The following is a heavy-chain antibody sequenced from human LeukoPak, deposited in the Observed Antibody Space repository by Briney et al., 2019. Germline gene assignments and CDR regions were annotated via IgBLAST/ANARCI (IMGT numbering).Heavy chain of an antibody. CDR1: GFTFRNYA. CDR3: ARGDCGGDCYLSMATYDI. V-gene: IGHV3-30-3*01. Sequence: PGRSLRLSCAASGFTFRNYAMHWVPQAPGKGREGVAVILHDGSNKYYPDSGKGRFTISRDNSKNTLYLQMNSLRADDAALYYCARGDCGGDCYLSMATYDIWGQGTKVTVSS. D-gene: IGHD2-21*02. CDR2: ILHDGSNK. J-gene: IGHJ3*02.